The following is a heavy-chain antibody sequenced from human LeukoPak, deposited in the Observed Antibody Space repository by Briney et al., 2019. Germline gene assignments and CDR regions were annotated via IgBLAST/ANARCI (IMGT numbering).Heavy chain of an antibody. CDR2: INERGTDG. J-gene: IGHJ4*02. CDR1: GFTFSGHW. D-gene: IGHD1-1*01. CDR3: VRDETLWTLDW. Sequence: PGGSLRLSCTASGFTFSGHWIHWVRQPPGMGLVWVSRINERGTDGMYAESVKGRFTISRDNAKNTVYLQMNSLRAEDTAVYYCVRDETLWTLDWWGQGTLVSVSS. V-gene: IGHV3-74*03.